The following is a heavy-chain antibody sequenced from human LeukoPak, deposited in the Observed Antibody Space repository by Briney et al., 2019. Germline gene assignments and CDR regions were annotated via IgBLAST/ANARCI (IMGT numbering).Heavy chain of an antibody. V-gene: IGHV4-59*12. Sequence: SETLSLTCTVSGGSISSYYWSWIRQPPGKGLEWIGYIYYSGSTNYNPSLKSRVTISVDTSKNQFSLKLSSVTAADTAVYYCARTRSPGSYSPKGPFDYWGQGTLVTVSS. D-gene: IGHD1-26*01. J-gene: IGHJ4*02. CDR3: ARTRSPGSYSPKGPFDY. CDR2: IYYSGST. CDR1: GGSISSYY.